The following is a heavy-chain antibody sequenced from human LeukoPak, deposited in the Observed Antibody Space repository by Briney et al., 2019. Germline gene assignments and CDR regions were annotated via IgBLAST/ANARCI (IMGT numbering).Heavy chain of an antibody. V-gene: IGHV3-21*01. CDR2: ISSSSSYI. Sequence: GGSLRLSCAASGFTFSNYSMNWVRQAPGKGLEWVSSISSSSSYIYYADSVKGRFTISRDNAKNSLYLQMNSLGADDTAVYYCARDTYDSSGYYCYWGQGTLVSVSS. CDR1: GFTFSNYS. D-gene: IGHD3-22*01. CDR3: ARDTYDSSGYYCY. J-gene: IGHJ4*02.